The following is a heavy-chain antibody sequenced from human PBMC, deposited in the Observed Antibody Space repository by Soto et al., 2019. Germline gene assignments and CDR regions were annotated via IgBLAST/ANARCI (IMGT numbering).Heavy chain of an antibody. V-gene: IGHV1-69*12. Sequence: QVQLVQSGAEVKKPGSSVKVSCKASGGTFSSYAISWVRQAPGQGLEWMGGIIPIFGTANYAQKFQGRVTITADESTSTAYMELSSLRSDDTAVYYCARGNEVAATPINYYYGMDVWGQGTTVTVSS. D-gene: IGHD2-15*01. CDR2: IIPIFGTA. CDR3: ARGNEVAATPINYYYGMDV. CDR1: GGTFSSYA. J-gene: IGHJ6*02.